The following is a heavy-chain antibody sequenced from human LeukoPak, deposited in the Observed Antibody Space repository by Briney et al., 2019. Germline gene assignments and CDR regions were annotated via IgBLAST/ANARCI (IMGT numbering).Heavy chain of an antibody. CDR2: IVSSATTT. J-gene: IGHJ3*01. CDR1: GFTVSSYS. V-gene: IGHV3-48*02. Sequence: GGSLRLSCAASGFTVSSYSMNWVRQAPGKGPEWLSNIVSSATTTYYADSVMGRFTISRDDAKNSLFLQMNSLRDEDTAVYYCARRFDLWGQGTLVTVSS. CDR3: ARRFDL.